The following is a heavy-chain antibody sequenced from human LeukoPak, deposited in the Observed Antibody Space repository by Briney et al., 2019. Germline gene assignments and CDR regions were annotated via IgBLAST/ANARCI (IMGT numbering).Heavy chain of an antibody. Sequence: QPGGSLRLSCAASGFTFSDYGILWVRQAPGKGLEWVAFIRYDGSNKYYADYVKGRFTISRDNSKNALFLQMNSLRAEDTAVYYCAKERYCSTTTCPFDSWGQGTLVTVSS. D-gene: IGHD2-2*01. V-gene: IGHV3-30*02. CDR1: GFTFSDYG. CDR3: AKERYCSTTTCPFDS. CDR2: IRYDGSNK. J-gene: IGHJ4*02.